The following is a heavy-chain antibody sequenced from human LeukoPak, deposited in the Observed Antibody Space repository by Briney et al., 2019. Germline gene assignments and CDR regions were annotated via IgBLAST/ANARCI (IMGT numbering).Heavy chain of an antibody. CDR2: INRNGGT. V-gene: IGHV4-34*01. CDR3: ARGGIADRLSR. Sequence: SETLSLTCAVYGGSFSGYYCTWIRQPPGKGLEWIGEINRNGGTNYNPSLKSRVTISVDTSRNQFSLKLSCMTAADTAMYYCARGGIADRLSRWGRGTLVTVSS. D-gene: IGHD6-6*01. CDR1: GGSFSGYY. J-gene: IGHJ4*02.